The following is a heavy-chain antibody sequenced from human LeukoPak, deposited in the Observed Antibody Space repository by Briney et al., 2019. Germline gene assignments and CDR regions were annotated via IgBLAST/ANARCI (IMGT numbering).Heavy chain of an antibody. CDR1: GFTFSNYG. J-gene: IGHJ4*02. Sequence: GRSLRLSRAASGFTFSNYGMHWVRQAPGKGLEWVAVIYDDGSKEYFADSVKGRFTISRDNSKNTVLLQMNSLRADDTAVFYCARDFKSGYVDSWGQGTLVTVSS. D-gene: IGHD3-3*01. CDR2: IYDDGSKE. V-gene: IGHV3-33*01. CDR3: ARDFKSGYVDS.